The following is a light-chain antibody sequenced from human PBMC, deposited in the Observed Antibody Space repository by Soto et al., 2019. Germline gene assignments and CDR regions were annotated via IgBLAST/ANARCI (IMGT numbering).Light chain of an antibody. Sequence: QCALTQPASVSGSPRQSITISCTGTSDSVGDGDFVSWYQQRPGNAPKLMIYKVSNRPSGVSNRFSGSKSGNTASLTISGLQAEDEADYYCCSYTRSYTWVFGGGTKLTVL. J-gene: IGLJ3*02. CDR2: KVS. CDR3: CSYTRSYTWV. CDR1: SDSVGDGDF. V-gene: IGLV2-14*01.